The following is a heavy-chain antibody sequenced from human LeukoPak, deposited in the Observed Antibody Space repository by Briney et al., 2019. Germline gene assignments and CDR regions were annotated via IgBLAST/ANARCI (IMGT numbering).Heavy chain of an antibody. D-gene: IGHD3-3*01. CDR2: SSPNSGGT. Sequence: ASVKVSCKASGYTFTGYYIHWVRQAPGQGLEWMGWSSPNSGGTNYAQKFQGRVTMTRDTSISTAYMELSRLRSEDTAVYYCARDGGPGAFDIWGQGTMVTVSS. CDR3: ARDGGPGAFDI. V-gene: IGHV1-2*02. CDR1: GYTFTGYY. J-gene: IGHJ3*02.